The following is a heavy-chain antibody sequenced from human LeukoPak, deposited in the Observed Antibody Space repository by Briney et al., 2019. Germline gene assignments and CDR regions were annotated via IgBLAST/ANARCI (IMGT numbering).Heavy chain of an antibody. V-gene: IGHV3-48*02. Sequence: PGGSLRLSCAASGFTFSSYSMSWVRQAPGKGLEWVSYISSSSSTIYYADSVKGRFTISRDNAKNSLYLQMNSLRDEDTAVYYCARFEGPPYCSSTSCYTQPYYYYGMDVWGQGTTVTVSS. J-gene: IGHJ6*02. CDR2: ISSSSSTI. CDR1: GFTFSSYS. D-gene: IGHD2-2*02. CDR3: ARFEGPPYCSSTSCYTQPYYYYGMDV.